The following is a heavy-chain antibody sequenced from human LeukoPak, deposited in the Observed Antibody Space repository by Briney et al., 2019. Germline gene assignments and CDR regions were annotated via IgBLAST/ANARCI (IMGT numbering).Heavy chain of an antibody. D-gene: IGHD3-10*01. V-gene: IGHV3-23*01. J-gene: IGHJ3*02. CDR3: AKVKPYGSGSYYILDAFDI. Sequence: PGGSLRLSCAASGFTFSSYAMSWVRQAPGKGLEWVSAISGSGGSTYYADSVKGRFTISRDNSKNTLYLQMNSLRAEDTAVYYCAKVKPYGSGSYYILDAFDIWGQGTMVTVSS. CDR1: GFTFSSYA. CDR2: ISGSGGST.